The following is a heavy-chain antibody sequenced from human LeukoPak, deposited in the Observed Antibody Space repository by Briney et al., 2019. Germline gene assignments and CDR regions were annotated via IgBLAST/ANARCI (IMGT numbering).Heavy chain of an antibody. CDR1: GVSITTYY. J-gene: IGHJ5*02. CDR3: ARKQGGQLVNTRRWFDP. CDR2: INHSGST. Sequence: SETLSLTCTVSGVSITTYYWSWIRQPPGKGLEWIGEINHSGSTYYNPSLKSRVTISLDTSKSQFSLKLTSVTAADTAVYYCARKQGGQLVNTRRWFDPWGQGTLVTVSS. D-gene: IGHD6-13*01. V-gene: IGHV4-34*01.